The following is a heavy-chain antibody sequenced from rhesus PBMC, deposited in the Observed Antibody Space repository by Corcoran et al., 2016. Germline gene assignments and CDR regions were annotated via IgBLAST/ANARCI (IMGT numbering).Heavy chain of an antibody. CDR3: AKRGYCTSTTCYVPFDY. D-gene: IGHD2-2*01. J-gene: IGHJ4*01. CDR2: INSGWVRT. V-gene: IGHV3S42*01. Sequence: EVQLVESGGGLAKPGGSLRLSCAASGFTFSSYWMNWVRQTPGKGLVWISTINSGWVRTYYAHSVKGRFTISRDNSKNTLSLQMNSLRAEDTAVYYCAKRGYCTSTTCYVPFDYWGQGVLVTVSS. CDR1: GFTFSSYW.